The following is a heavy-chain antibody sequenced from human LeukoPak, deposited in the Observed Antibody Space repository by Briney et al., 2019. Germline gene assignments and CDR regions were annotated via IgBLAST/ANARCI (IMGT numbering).Heavy chain of an antibody. J-gene: IGHJ5*02. D-gene: IGHD6-6*01. CDR3: ARSLIAARPNWFDP. CDR1: GFSLSTSGMC. V-gene: IGHV2-26*01. CDR2: IFSNDEK. Sequence: SGPALVKPTQTLTLTCTFSGFSLSTSGMCVNWIRQPPGKALEWLAHIFSNDEKSYSTSLKSRLTISKDTSKSQVVLTMTNMDPVDTATYYCARSLIAARPNWFDPWGQGTLVTVSS.